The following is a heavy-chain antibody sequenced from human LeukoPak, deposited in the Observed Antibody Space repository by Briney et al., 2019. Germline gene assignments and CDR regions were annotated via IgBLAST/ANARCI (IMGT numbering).Heavy chain of an antibody. CDR1: GFTFSSYA. CDR2: ISGSGGST. J-gene: IGHJ4*02. CDR3: AKVGKKYSSWYYFDY. Sequence: GGSLRLSCAASGFTFSSYAMSWVRQAPGKGLEWASAISGSGGSTYYADSVKGRFTISRDNSKNTLYLQMNSLRAEDTAVYYCAKVGKKYSSWYYFDYWGQGTLVTVSS. D-gene: IGHD6-13*01. V-gene: IGHV3-23*01.